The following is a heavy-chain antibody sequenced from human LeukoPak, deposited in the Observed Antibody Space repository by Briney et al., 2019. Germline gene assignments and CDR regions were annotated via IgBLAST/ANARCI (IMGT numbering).Heavy chain of an antibody. Sequence: PGGSLRLSCAASGFTFSSYEMNWVRQAPGKGLEWVSYISSSGSTIYNADSVKGRFTISRNNAKNSLYLQMNGLRAEDTAVYYCARERGYSGYDYFIDSPSDYWGQGTLVTVSS. D-gene: IGHD5-12*01. V-gene: IGHV3-48*03. CDR2: ISSSGSTI. CDR1: GFTFSSYE. CDR3: ARERGYSGYDYFIDSPSDY. J-gene: IGHJ4*02.